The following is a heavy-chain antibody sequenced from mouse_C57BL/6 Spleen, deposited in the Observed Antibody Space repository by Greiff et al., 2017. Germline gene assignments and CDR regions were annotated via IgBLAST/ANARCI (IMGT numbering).Heavy chain of an antibody. CDR1: GYSFTGYY. D-gene: IGHD2-4*01. J-gene: IGHJ3*01. Sequence: EVQLQESGPELVKPGASVKISCKASGYSFTGYYMHWVKQSHGNILDWIGYIYPYNGVSSYNQKFKGKATLTVDKSSSTAYMELRSLTSEDSAVXYCARGYDYDGVSWFAYWGKGTLVTVSA. V-gene: IGHV1-31*01. CDR2: IYPYNGVS. CDR3: ARGYDYDGVSWFAY.